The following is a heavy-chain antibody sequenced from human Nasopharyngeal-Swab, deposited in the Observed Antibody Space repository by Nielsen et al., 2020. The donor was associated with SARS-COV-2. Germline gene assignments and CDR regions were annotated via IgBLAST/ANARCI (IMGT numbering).Heavy chain of an antibody. CDR3: ARDSDYDFWSGYYGGMDV. Sequence: WIRQPPGEGLEWIGSIYYSGSTYYNPSLKSRVTISVDTSKNQFSLKLSSVTAADTAVYYCARDSDYDFWSGYYGGMDVWGQGTTVTVSS. V-gene: IGHV4-39*07. J-gene: IGHJ6*02. CDR2: IYYSGST. D-gene: IGHD3-3*01.